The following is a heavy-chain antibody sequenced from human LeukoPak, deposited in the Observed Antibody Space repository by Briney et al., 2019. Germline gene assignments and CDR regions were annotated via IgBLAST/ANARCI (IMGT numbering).Heavy chain of an antibody. Sequence: GGSLRLSCAGSGFTLNTYGMHWVRQAPGKGLEWVAFIRYDENHKYYADSVKGRFTISRDNSKNTLYLQMNSLRAEDTAVYYCAKDLSAAGTGYWGQGTLVTVSS. V-gene: IGHV3-30*02. J-gene: IGHJ4*02. CDR3: AKDLSAAGTGY. D-gene: IGHD6-13*01. CDR2: IRYDENHK. CDR1: GFTLNTYG.